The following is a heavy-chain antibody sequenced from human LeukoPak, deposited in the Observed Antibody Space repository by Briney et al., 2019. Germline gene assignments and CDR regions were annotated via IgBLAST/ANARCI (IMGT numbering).Heavy chain of an antibody. V-gene: IGHV3-7*03. CDR2: IKQDGSEK. CDR3: AKDLGYGDYVGAFDI. D-gene: IGHD4-17*01. Sequence: PGGSLRLSCAASGFTFSSYWMSWVRQAPGKGLEWVANIKQDGSEKYYVDSVKGRFTISRDNAKNSLYLQMNSLRAEDTAVYYCAKDLGYGDYVGAFDIWGQGTMVTVSS. J-gene: IGHJ3*02. CDR1: GFTFSSYW.